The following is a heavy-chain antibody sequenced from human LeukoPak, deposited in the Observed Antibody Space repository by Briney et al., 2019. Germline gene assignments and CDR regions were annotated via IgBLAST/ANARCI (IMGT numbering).Heavy chain of an antibody. Sequence: SVSVSCKASGYTFSTYGITWVRQAPGQGLEWMGWISACNGHTNYAQRLQGGVTITTETSTNTAYLEMRRLRSDDTAVYYCAREHFASYSDSGAYYYFLDYWGQ. V-gene: IGHV1-18*01. J-gene: IGHJ4*02. CDR1: GYTFSTYG. CDR3: AREHFASYSDSGAYYYFLDY. CDR2: ISACNGHT. D-gene: IGHD3-22*01.